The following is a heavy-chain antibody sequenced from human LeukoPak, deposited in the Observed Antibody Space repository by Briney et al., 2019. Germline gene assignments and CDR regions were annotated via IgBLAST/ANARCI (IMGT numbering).Heavy chain of an antibody. V-gene: IGHV1-18*01. Sequence: ASVKVSCKASGYTFTSYGISWVRQALGQGLEWMGWISAKNGNTKYAQKVQGRVTMTTDTSTTTAYMELRSLRSDDTAVYYCARDTEWEKNPDYFDYWGQGTLVTVSS. CDR2: ISAKNGNT. J-gene: IGHJ4*02. D-gene: IGHD1-26*01. CDR1: GYTFTSYG. CDR3: ARDTEWEKNPDYFDY.